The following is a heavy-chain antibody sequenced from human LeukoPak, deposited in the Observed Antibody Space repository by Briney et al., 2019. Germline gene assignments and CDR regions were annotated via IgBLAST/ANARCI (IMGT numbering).Heavy chain of an antibody. J-gene: IGHJ4*02. CDR2: IYYSGST. CDR1: GFTFRGYG. V-gene: IGHV4-59*08. CDR3: ARLRRYYDSSGYLDY. D-gene: IGHD3-22*01. Sequence: LRLSCATSGFTFRGYGMHWIRQPPGKGLEWIGYIYYSGSTNYNPSLKSRVTISVDTSKNQFSLKLTSVTAADTAVYYCARLRRYYDSSGYLDYWGQGTLVTVSS.